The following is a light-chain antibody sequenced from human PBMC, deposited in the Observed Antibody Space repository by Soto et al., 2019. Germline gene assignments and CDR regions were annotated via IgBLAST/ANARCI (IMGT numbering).Light chain of an antibody. CDR1: QSINTY. J-gene: IGKJ1*01. Sequence: DIQMTQSPSSLSSSVGDRVTITCRASQSINTYLNWYQQKPGKAPNLLIYVASNLASGVPSRFSGSGSGTDFTLTISSLQPEDFATYYCQQSYSTPETFGQGTKVEIK. CDR2: VAS. V-gene: IGKV1-39*01. CDR3: QQSYSTPET.